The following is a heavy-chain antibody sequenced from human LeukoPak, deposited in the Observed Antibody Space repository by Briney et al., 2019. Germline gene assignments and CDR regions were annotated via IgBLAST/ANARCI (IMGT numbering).Heavy chain of an antibody. J-gene: IGHJ4*03. CDR1: GFTFSSYA. V-gene: IGHV3-23*01. CDR2: VSGSSGTT. D-gene: IGHD2-15*01. Sequence: GGSLRLSCAASGFTFSSYAMSWVRQAPGKGLEWVSAVSGSSGTTYYTDSVKGRFTISRDNAKNSLYLQMNSLRAEDTAVYFCASPHYCSGSSCCFGYWGQGTLVTVSS. CDR3: ASPHYCSGSSCCFGY.